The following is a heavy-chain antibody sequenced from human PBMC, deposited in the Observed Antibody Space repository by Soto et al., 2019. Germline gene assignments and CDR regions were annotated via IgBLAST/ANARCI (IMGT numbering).Heavy chain of an antibody. CDR3: ARESEDLTSNFDY. Sequence: WSLRLSCAASWFSVISHYMSWVRQALGKGLEWVSFIYSGGTTYYADSVKGRFTVSRDNAKNSLYLEMNSLRAEDTAVYYCARESEDLTSNFDYWGQGTLVTVSS. J-gene: IGHJ4*02. CDR1: WFSVISHY. CDR2: IYSGGTT. V-gene: IGHV3-53*01.